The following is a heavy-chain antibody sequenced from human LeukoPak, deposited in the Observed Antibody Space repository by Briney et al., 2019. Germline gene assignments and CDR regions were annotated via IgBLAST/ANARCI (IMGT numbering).Heavy chain of an antibody. Sequence: SETLSLTCTVSGDSISSSGYYWSWIRQPPGKGLEWIGYIYYSGSTNYNPSLKSRVTISVDTSKNQFSLKLSSVTAADTAVYYCARLEEGWAIVSTHSGYYYYYMDVWGKGTTVTISS. V-gene: IGHV4-61*08. J-gene: IGHJ6*03. D-gene: IGHD5/OR15-5a*01. CDR3: ARLEEGWAIVSTHSGYYYYYMDV. CDR2: IYYSGST. CDR1: GDSISSSGYY.